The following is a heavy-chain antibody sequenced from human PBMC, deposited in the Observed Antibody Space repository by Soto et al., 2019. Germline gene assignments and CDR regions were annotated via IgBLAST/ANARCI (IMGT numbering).Heavy chain of an antibody. J-gene: IGHJ4*02. V-gene: IGHV1-2*04. CDR1: GYTFTGYY. D-gene: IGHD6-19*01. Sequence: ASVKVSCKASGYTFTGYYMHWVLQAPGQGLEWMGWINPNSGGTNYAQKFQGWVTMTRDTSISTAYMELSRLRSDDTAVYYCARAGIAVAGTANFDYWGQGTLVTVSS. CDR3: ARAGIAVAGTANFDY. CDR2: INPNSGGT.